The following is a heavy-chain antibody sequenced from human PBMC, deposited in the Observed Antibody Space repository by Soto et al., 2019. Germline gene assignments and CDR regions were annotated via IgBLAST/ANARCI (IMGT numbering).Heavy chain of an antibody. CDR3: ASTKYSSSWYYFDY. CDR1: GFTFSSYG. V-gene: IGHV3-33*01. Sequence: LRLSCAASGFTFSSYGMHWVRQAPGKGLEWVAVIWYDGSNKYYADSVKGRFTISRDNSKNTLYLQMNSLRAEDTAVYYCASTKYSSSWYYFDYWGQGTLVTVSS. J-gene: IGHJ4*02. CDR2: IWYDGSNK. D-gene: IGHD6-13*01.